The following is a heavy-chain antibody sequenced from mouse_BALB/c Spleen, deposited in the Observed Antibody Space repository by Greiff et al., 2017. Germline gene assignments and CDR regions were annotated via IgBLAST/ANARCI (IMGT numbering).Heavy chain of an antibody. J-gene: IGHJ4*01. V-gene: IGHV5-12-2*01. CDR2: ISNGGGST. D-gene: IGHD2-10*02. CDR1: GFTFSSYA. Sequence: EVQRVESGGGLVKPGGSLKLSCAASGFTFSSYAMSWVRQTPEKRLEWVAYISNGGGSTYYPDTVKGRFTISRDNAKNTLYLQMSSLKSEDTAMYYCARQEYGNYDAMDYWGQGTSVTVSS. CDR3: ARQEYGNYDAMDY.